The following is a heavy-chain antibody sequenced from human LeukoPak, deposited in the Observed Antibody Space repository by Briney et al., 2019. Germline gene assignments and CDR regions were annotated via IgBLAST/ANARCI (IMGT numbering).Heavy chain of an antibody. CDR3: ARVASVDGEHFFDY. D-gene: IGHD3-10*01. CDR1: GYSISSGYY. CDR2: IYHSGST. V-gene: IGHV4-38-2*02. J-gene: IGHJ4*02. Sequence: SETLSLTCTVSGYSISSGYYWGWIRQPPGKGLEWIGSIYHSGSTYYNPSLKSRVTISVDTSKNQFSLKMSSVTAADTAVYYCARVASVDGEHFFDYWGQGTLVTVSS.